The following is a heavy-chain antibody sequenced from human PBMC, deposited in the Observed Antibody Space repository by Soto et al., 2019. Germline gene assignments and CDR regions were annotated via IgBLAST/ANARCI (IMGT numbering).Heavy chain of an antibody. CDR1: GFTFDDYT. CDR2: ISWDGGST. CDR3: AKDKSLYYYGRDV. V-gene: IGHV3-43*01. J-gene: IGHJ6*02. Sequence: EVQLVESGGVVVQPGGSLRLSCAASGFTFDDYTMHWVRQAPGKGLEWVSLISWDGGSTYYADSVKGRFTISRDNSKNSLYLQMNSLRTEDTALYYCAKDKSLYYYGRDVWGQGTTVTVSS.